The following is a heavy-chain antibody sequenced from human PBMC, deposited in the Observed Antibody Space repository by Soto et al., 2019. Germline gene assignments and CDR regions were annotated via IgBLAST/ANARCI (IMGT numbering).Heavy chain of an antibody. Sequence: PGGSLRLSCSVSGFAFSPSAMHWVRQAPGKGLQYVSSISSNGGSTYYPDSVKGRFTISRDNSKNTLYLQMSSLRAEDTAVYYCVKDRWIDYWGQGTLVTVSS. J-gene: IGHJ4*02. CDR2: ISSNGGST. V-gene: IGHV3-64D*06. CDR1: GFAFSPSA. D-gene: IGHD3-16*02. CDR3: VKDRWIDY.